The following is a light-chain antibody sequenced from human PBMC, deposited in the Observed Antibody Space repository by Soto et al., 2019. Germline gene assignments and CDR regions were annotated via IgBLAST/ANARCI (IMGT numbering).Light chain of an antibody. Sequence: QSALTQPPSASGSPGQSVTISCTGTGSDVGGYNYVSWYQHHPGKAPKLIIYEVDKRPSGVLDRFSGSKSGNTASLTVSGLQAEDEAEYYCSSYAGRKYAVFGGGTQLPVL. CDR2: EVD. V-gene: IGLV2-8*01. CDR3: SSYAGRKYAV. J-gene: IGLJ7*01. CDR1: GSDVGGYNY.